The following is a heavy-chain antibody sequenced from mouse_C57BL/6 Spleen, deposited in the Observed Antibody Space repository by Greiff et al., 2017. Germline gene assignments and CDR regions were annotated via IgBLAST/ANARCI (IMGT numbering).Heavy chain of an antibody. J-gene: IGHJ4*01. CDR2: ISYDGSN. V-gene: IGHV3-6*01. D-gene: IGHD1-1*01. CDR3: AILLPSVDY. CDR1: GYSITSGYY. Sequence: EVKLMESGPGLVKPSQSLSLTCSVTGYSITSGYYWNWIRQFPGNKLEWMGYISYDGSNNYNPSLKNRISITRDTSKNQFFLKLNSVTTEDTATYYCAILLPSVDYWGQGTSVTVSS.